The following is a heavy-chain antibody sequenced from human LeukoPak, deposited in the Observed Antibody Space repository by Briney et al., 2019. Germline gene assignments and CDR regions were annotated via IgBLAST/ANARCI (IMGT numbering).Heavy chain of an antibody. J-gene: IGHJ4*02. Sequence: GGSLRLSCAASGFTFSSYSMNWVRQALGKGLEWVSSISSSSSYIYYADSVKGRFAISRDNAKNSLYLQMNSLRAEDTAVYYCARDKASVWRPFDYWGQGTLVTVSS. CDR3: ARDKASVWRPFDY. CDR1: GFTFSSYS. V-gene: IGHV3-21*01. CDR2: ISSSSSYI. D-gene: IGHD3-16*01.